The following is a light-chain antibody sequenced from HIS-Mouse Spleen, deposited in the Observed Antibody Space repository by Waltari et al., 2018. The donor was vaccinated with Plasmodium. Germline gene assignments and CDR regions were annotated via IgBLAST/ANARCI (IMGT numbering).Light chain of an antibody. CDR1: RRDVGLYNL. CDR2: EGS. Sequence: QSALTPPASVSGSPGPSLTIPCPGPRRDVGLYNLVSWYQQHTGKAPKLMIYEGSKRPSGVSNRFSGSKSGNTASLTISGLQAEDEADYYCCSYAGSSTNWVFGGGTKLTVL. V-gene: IGLV2-23*01. CDR3: CSYAGSSTNWV. J-gene: IGLJ3*02.